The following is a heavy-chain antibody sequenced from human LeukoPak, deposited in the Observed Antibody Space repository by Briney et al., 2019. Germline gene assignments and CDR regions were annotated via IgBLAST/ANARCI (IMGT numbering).Heavy chain of an antibody. D-gene: IGHD6-19*01. Sequence: GGSLRLSCAASGFTFSSYAMSWVRQAPGKGLEWVSGISGSGGSTYYADSVKGRFTISRDNAKNTLYLQMNGLRAEDTAVYYCAKDPRVAGTSGDYWGQGTLVTVSS. CDR3: AKDPRVAGTSGDY. J-gene: IGHJ4*02. CDR1: GFTFSSYA. CDR2: ISGSGGST. V-gene: IGHV3-23*01.